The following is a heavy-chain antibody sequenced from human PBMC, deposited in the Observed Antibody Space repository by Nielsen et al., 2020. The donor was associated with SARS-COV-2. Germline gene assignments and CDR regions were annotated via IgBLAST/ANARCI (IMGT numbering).Heavy chain of an antibody. V-gene: IGHV1-69*06. CDR1: GGTFSSYA. J-gene: IGHJ4*02. Sequence: SVKVSCKASGGTFSSYAISWVRQAPGQGLEWMGGIIPIFGTANYAQKFQGRVTITADKSTGTAYMELSSLRSEDTAVYYCARDRDCSGGSCPGYWGQGTLVTVSS. CDR3: ARDRDCSGGSCPGY. D-gene: IGHD2-15*01. CDR2: IIPIFGTA.